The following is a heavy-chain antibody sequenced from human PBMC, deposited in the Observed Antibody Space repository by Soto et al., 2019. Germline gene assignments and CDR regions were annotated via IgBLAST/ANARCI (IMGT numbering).Heavy chain of an antibody. CDR1: GDIVSSNSAA. CDR3: ARAYYDFWSGLYGMDV. D-gene: IGHD3-3*01. J-gene: IGHJ6*02. CDR2: TYYRSKWYN. V-gene: IGHV6-1*01. Sequence: SQTLSLTCAISGDIVSSNSAAWNWIRQSPSRGLEWLGRTYYRSKWYNDYAVSVKSRITINPDTSKNQFSLQLNSVTPEDTAVYYCARAYYDFWSGLYGMDVWGQGTTVTVSS.